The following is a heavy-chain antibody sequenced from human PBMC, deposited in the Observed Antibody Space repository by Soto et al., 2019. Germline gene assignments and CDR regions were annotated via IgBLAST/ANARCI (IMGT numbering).Heavy chain of an antibody. CDR3: AKAPVPDYTAYGSCVFEL. CDR2: FVGGGGRT. D-gene: IGHD4-4*01. CDR1: GFTFSSYA. V-gene: IGHV3-23*01. Sequence: EVHLLESGGGLVQPGGSLRLSCVASGFTFSSYAMSWVRQAPGKGLGGVSSFVGGGGRTYYADSVQGRFTISRDNSKNTLYLQMNSLGAEDTAIFYCAKAPVPDYTAYGSCVFELWGRGTLVTVSS. J-gene: IGHJ1*01.